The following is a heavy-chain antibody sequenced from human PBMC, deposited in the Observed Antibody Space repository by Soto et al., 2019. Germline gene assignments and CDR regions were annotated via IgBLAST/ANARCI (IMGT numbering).Heavy chain of an antibody. V-gene: IGHV1-18*01. D-gene: IGHD1-1*01. J-gene: IGHJ4*02. CDR3: AREGAWTNPLGD. CDR2: ISAYNGHT. Sequence: QVQLVQSGPEVKKPGASVKVSCNASGYTFTNYGFNWVRQAPGQGLEWMGWISAYNGHTKYSQIFQARVIMTTDTSTSTAYMELRSLTSDDTAVYYCAREGAWTNPLGDWGQGTLVTVSS. CDR1: GYTFTNYG.